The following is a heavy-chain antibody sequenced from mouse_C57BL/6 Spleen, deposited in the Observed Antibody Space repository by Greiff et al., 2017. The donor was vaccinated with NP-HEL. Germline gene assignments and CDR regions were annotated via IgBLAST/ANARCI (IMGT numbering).Heavy chain of an antibody. CDR1: GYTFTSYW. Sequence: QVQLQQPGTELVKPGASVKLSCKASGYTFTSYWMHWVKQRPGQGLEWIGNINPSNGGTNYNEKFKSKATLTVDKSSSTAYMQLSSLTSEDSAVYYCARSSLYGSSYEGGYYAMDYWGQGTSVTVSS. V-gene: IGHV1-53*01. D-gene: IGHD1-1*01. J-gene: IGHJ4*01. CDR2: INPSNGGT. CDR3: ARSSLYGSSYEGGYYAMDY.